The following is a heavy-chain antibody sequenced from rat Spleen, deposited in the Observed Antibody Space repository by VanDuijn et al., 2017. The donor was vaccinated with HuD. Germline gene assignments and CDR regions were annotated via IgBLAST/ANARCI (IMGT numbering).Heavy chain of an antibody. CDR1: GFTFGVYG. D-gene: IGHD2-5*01. J-gene: IGHJ2*01. V-gene: IGHV5-19*01. CDR2: ISPSGTKS. Sequence: EVRLVESGGGLVQPGRSLKLSCVASGFTFGVYGMHWIRQAPTKGLEWVASISPSGTKSHYRDSVKGRFTIFRNNAKSTLFLQMNSPTSEDTATYYCTRGGYFRHWGQGVMVTVSS. CDR3: TRGGYFRH.